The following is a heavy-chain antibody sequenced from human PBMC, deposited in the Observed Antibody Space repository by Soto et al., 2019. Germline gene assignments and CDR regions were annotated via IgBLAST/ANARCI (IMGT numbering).Heavy chain of an antibody. CDR3: ARESRQYSRMNWFDP. CDR2: SYYSGNT. CDR1: GYSISSGGYY. Sequence: SETLSLTCTVSGYSISSGGYYYSWIRQHPGEGLEWIGYSYYSGNTYYNPSLKSRVTISVDTSKNQFSLKLSSVTAADTAVYYCARESRQYSRMNWFDPWGQGTLVTVSS. J-gene: IGHJ5*02. D-gene: IGHD2-21*01. V-gene: IGHV4-31*03.